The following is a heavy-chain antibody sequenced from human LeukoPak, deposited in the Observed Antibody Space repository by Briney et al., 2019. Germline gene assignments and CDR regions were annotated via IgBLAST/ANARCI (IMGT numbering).Heavy chain of an antibody. CDR2: ISYSGST. V-gene: IGHV4-39*07. Sequence: PSETLSLTCTVSGGSITTALYNWGWIRQPPGKGLEWIGTISYSGSTYYNPSLKSRVTISVDTSKNQFSLKLSSVTAADTAVYYCARGGYYYGSGSYLYYFDYWGQGTLVTVSS. J-gene: IGHJ4*02. CDR1: GGSITTALYN. D-gene: IGHD3-10*01. CDR3: ARGGYYYGSGSYLYYFDY.